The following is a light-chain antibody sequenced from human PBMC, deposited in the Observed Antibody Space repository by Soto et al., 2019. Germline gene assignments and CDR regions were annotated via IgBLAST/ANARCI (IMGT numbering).Light chain of an antibody. CDR1: QSVSSSY. Sequence: EIVLTQSPGTLSLSPGERATLSCRASQSVSSSYLAWYQQKPGQAPRLLIYGASSRATGIPDRFSGSGSGTDFTLTSSRLEAEDFAVYYCQQYGTLFTFGPGTKVDIK. V-gene: IGKV3-20*01. CDR2: GAS. J-gene: IGKJ3*01. CDR3: QQYGTLFT.